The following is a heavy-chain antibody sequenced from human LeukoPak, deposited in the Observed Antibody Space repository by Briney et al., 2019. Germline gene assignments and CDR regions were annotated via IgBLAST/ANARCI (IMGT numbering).Heavy chain of an antibody. CDR1: GYTFTSYY. CDR3: ARAGRGRWLLYYCYYMDV. Sequence: ASVKVSCKASGYTFTSYYMHWVRQAPGQGLEWMGWINPNSGGTNYAQKFQGRVTMTRDTSISTAYMELSRLRSDDTAVYYCARAGRGRWLLYYCYYMDVWGKGTTVTISS. CDR2: INPNSGGT. J-gene: IGHJ6*03. V-gene: IGHV1-2*02. D-gene: IGHD5-12*01.